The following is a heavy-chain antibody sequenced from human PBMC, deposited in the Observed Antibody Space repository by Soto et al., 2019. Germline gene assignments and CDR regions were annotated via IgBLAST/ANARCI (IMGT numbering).Heavy chain of an antibody. CDR1: GFTLSGFW. V-gene: IGHV3-74*01. CDR3: AKSDSLDS. Sequence: VGSLRLSCVVSGFTLSGFWMHWVRQAPGRGLVWVSRIKYDGSITAYADSVKGRFTVSRDTAKNTLYLQMNSLRVDDTAVYYCAKSDSLDSWGQGTLVTV. CDR2: IKYDGSIT. J-gene: IGHJ5*01.